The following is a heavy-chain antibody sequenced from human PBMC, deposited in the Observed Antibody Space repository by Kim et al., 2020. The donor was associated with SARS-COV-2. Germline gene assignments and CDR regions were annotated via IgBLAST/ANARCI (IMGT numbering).Heavy chain of an antibody. J-gene: IGHJ4*02. Sequence: ADPVRARFTISRDNSKNTLYLQMNSLRAEDTAVYYCAKVALDYGDYFDYWGQGTLVTVSS. V-gene: IGHV3-23*01. D-gene: IGHD4-17*01. CDR3: AKVALDYGDYFDY.